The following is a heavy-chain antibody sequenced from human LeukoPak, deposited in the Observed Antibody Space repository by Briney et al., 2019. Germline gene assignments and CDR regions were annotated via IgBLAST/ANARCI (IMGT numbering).Heavy chain of an antibody. CDR2: INPNSGGT. D-gene: IGHD2-2*01. V-gene: IGHV1-2*02. Sequence: VASVKVSCKASGYTFTGYYMHWVRQAPGQGLEWMGWINPNSGGTNYAQNFQGRVTMTRDPSISTAYMELSRLRSDDTAMYYCARSLRYQVLGYYFDYWGQGTLVTVSS. J-gene: IGHJ4*02. CDR1: GYTFTGYY. CDR3: ARSLRYQVLGYYFDY.